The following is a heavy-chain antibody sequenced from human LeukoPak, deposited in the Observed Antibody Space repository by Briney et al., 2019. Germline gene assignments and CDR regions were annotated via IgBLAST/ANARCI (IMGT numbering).Heavy chain of an antibody. J-gene: IGHJ5*02. Sequence: SVKVSGKASGGTFSSYAISWVRQAPGQGLEWMGGIIPIFGTANYAQKFQGRVTITTDESTSTAYMELSSLRSEDTAVYYCARERGIAARHYWFDPWGQGTLVTVSS. V-gene: IGHV1-69*05. CDR2: IIPIFGTA. CDR3: ARERGIAARHYWFDP. CDR1: GGTFSSYA. D-gene: IGHD6-6*01.